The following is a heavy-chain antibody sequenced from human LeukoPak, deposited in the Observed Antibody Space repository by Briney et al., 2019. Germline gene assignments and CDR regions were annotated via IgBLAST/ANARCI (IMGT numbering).Heavy chain of an antibody. CDR2: VDPEDGET. Sequence: GASVKVSCKASGYTFTDYYMHWVQQAPGKGLEWMGRVDPEDGETIYVEKFQGRVTITADTSTDAAYMELSSLRSEDTAVYYCATVGSYSIIPAFDIWGQGTMVTVSS. J-gene: IGHJ3*02. CDR1: GYTFTDYY. D-gene: IGHD1-26*01. V-gene: IGHV1-69-2*01. CDR3: ATVGSYSIIPAFDI.